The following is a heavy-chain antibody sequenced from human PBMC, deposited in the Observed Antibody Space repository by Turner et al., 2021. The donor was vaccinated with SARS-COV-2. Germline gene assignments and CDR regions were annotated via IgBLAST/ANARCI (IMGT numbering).Heavy chain of an antibody. CDR3: AGAYDYLYK. CDR1: GFTFSDYY. Sequence: QVHLVESGGGVVQPGRSLRLSCAASGFTFSDYYMSWIRQAPGKGLEWVSYISSSSSYTNYADSVKGRFTISRDNAKNSLYLQMNSLRAEDTAVYYCAGAYDYLYKWGQGTLVTVSS. CDR2: ISSSSSYT. J-gene: IGHJ4*02. V-gene: IGHV3-11*06. D-gene: IGHD3-16*01.